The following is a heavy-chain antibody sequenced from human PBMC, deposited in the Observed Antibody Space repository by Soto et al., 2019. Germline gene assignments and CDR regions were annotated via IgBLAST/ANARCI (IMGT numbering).Heavy chain of an antibody. Sequence: QVQLVQSGAEVQKPGSSVKVSCKASGGTFSSYASSWVRQATGQGLEWLGGIIPIFGTANYAQKFQGRVTITADESTSTAYMELRSLRSEDTAVYYCASGDYDFWSGPGGGMDVWGQGTTVTVSS. D-gene: IGHD3-3*01. CDR3: ASGDYDFWSGPGGGMDV. V-gene: IGHV1-69*12. CDR2: IIPIFGTA. J-gene: IGHJ6*02. CDR1: GGTFSSYA.